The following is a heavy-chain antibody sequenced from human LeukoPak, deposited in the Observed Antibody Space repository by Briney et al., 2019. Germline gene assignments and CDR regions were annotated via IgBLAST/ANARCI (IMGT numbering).Heavy chain of an antibody. J-gene: IGHJ6*02. CDR3: ARAYSSGFYYYYGMDV. V-gene: IGHV1-8*01. D-gene: IGHD6-19*01. Sequence: ASGKVSCKASGYTFTSYDINWVRQAPGQGLEWMGWMNPNSGNTGYAQKFQGRVTMTRNTSISTAYMELSSLRSEDTAVYYCARAYSSGFYYYYGMDVWGQGTTVSVSS. CDR2: MNPNSGNT. CDR1: GYTFTSYD.